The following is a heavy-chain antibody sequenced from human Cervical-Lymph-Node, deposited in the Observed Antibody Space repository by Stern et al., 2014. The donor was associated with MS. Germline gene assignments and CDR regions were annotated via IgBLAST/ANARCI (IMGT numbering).Heavy chain of an antibody. Sequence: EVQLLESGGGVIQPGGSLRLSSRFSGFTVSRDYMTLLRPAPGEGLEWVSLITNVGSTFYTDSVKCRFTISRDDSKNTVYLHMTSLRAEDTAMYYCARDTSSPERSDWWGQGTLVTVSS. CDR1: GFTVSRDY. J-gene: IGHJ4*02. CDR2: ITNVGST. V-gene: IGHV3-53*01. CDR3: ARDTSSPERSDW. D-gene: IGHD1-1*01.